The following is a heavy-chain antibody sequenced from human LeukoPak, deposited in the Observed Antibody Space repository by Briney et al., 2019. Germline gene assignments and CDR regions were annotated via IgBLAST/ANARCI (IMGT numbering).Heavy chain of an antibody. V-gene: IGHV1-46*01. CDR2: INPSGGST. CDR1: GYTFTSYY. CDR3: ARHQASLWSGPPDY. J-gene: IGHJ4*02. D-gene: IGHD3-3*01. Sequence: GASVKVSCKASGYTFTSYYMHWVRQAPGQGLEWMGIINPSGGSTSYAQKFQGRVTMTRDTSKNQFSLKLSSVTAADTAVYYCARHQASLWSGPPDYWGQGTLVTVSS.